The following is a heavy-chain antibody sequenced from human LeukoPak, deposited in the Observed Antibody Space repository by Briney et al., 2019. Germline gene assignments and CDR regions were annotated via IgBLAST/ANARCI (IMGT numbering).Heavy chain of an antibody. CDR3: AKDIKRYYGSGSHPDY. J-gene: IGHJ4*02. CDR2: IKQDGSEK. D-gene: IGHD3-10*01. Sequence: GGSLRLSCAASGFTFSSYWMSWVRQAPGKGLEWVANIKQDGSEKYYVDSVKGRFTISRDNAKNSLYLQMNSLRAEDTALYYCAKDIKRYYGSGSHPDYWGQGTLVTVSS. CDR1: GFTFSSYW. V-gene: IGHV3-7*03.